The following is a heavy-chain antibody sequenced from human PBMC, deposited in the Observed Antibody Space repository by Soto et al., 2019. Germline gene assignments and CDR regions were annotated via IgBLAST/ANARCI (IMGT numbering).Heavy chain of an antibody. Sequence: QITLKESGPTLVKPTQTLTLTCTFSGFSLSTRGVAVGWFRQPPGKALEWLALIYWDEDKWYSPSLKSRLTSTDETSKSQVVLTMTDMDAVDTATYYCAHRPRGYAYDFDCWGQGTLVTVSS. CDR1: GFSLSTRGVA. D-gene: IGHD5-12*01. CDR2: IYWDEDK. J-gene: IGHJ4*02. CDR3: AHRPRGYAYDFDC. V-gene: IGHV2-5*02.